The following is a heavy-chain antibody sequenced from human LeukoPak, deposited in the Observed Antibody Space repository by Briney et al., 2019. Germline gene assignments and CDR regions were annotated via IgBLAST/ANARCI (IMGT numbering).Heavy chain of an antibody. V-gene: IGHV1-18*04. CDR3: ARDARYFDWLPPAYFDY. CDR1: GYTFTSYG. Sequence: GASVKVSCKASGYTFTSYGISWVRQAPGQGPEWMGWISAYNGNTNYAQKLQGRVTMTTDTSTSTAYMELRSLRSDDTAVYYCARDARYFDWLPPAYFDYWGQGTLVTVSS. D-gene: IGHD3-9*01. J-gene: IGHJ4*02. CDR2: ISAYNGNT.